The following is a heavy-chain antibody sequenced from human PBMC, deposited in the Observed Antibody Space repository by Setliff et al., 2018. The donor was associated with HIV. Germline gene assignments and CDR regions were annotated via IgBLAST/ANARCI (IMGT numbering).Heavy chain of an antibody. CDR3: ARDWVTRSNYYGSGSPWYFDF. D-gene: IGHD3-10*01. CDR1: GGSMSGYY. CDR2: VYASAYS. V-gene: IGHV4-4*07. J-gene: IGHJ2*01. Sequence: PSETLSLTCTVSGGSMSGYYCNWIRQPAGKGQEWIGRVYASAYSNYNPSLKSRVTMSVDTSQNQFSLKLRSVNAADTAVYYCARDWVTRSNYYGSGSPWYFDFWGRGILVTVSS.